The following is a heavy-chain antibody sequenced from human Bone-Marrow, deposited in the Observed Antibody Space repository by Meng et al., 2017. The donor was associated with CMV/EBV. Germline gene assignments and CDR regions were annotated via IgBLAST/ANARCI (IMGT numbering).Heavy chain of an antibody. Sequence: SETLSLTCTVPGGPISSGDYYWGWIRQPPGKGLEWIGSIYYSGSTYYNPSLKSRVTISVDTSKNQFSLKLSSVTAADTAVYYCARESAYYDFWSGYYYYYGMDVWGQGTTVTVSS. V-gene: IGHV4-39*07. CDR3: ARESAYYDFWSGYYYYYGMDV. D-gene: IGHD3-3*01. J-gene: IGHJ6*02. CDR2: IYYSGST. CDR1: GGPISSGDYY.